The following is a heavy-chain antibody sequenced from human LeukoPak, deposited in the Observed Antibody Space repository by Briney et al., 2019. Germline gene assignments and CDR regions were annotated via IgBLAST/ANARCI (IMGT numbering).Heavy chain of an antibody. CDR3: ARTPGYCSGSSCYPSGYFDY. V-gene: IGHV1-69*13. CDR2: IIPIFGTA. D-gene: IGHD2-15*01. CDR1: GGTFSSYA. Sequence: SVKVSCKASGGTFSSYAISWVRQAPGQGLEWMGGIIPIFGTANYAQKFQGRVTITADESTSTAYMELSSLRSEDTAVYYCARTPGYCSGSSCYPSGYFDYWGQGTLVTVSS. J-gene: IGHJ4*02.